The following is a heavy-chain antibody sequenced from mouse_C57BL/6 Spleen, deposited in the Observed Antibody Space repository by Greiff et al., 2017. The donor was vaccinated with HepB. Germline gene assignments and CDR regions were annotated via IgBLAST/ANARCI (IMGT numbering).Heavy chain of an antibody. J-gene: IGHJ3*01. CDR2: INPSSGYT. Sequence: QVQLQQSGAELARPGASVKMSCKASGYTFTSYTMHWVKQRPGQGLEWIGYINPSSGYTKYNQKFKDKATLTADKSSSTAYMQLSSLTSEDSAVYYCARSGSPAWFAYWGQGTLVTVSA. V-gene: IGHV1-4*01. CDR3: ARSGSPAWFAY. CDR1: GYTFTSYT. D-gene: IGHD1-1*01.